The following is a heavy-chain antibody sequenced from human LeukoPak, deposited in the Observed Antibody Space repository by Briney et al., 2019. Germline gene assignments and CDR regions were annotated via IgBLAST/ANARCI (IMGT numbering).Heavy chain of an antibody. D-gene: IGHD3-22*01. J-gene: IGHJ6*03. CDR2: ISSSGSTI. CDR3: AADSSGPYYYYYMDV. CDR1: GFTFSDYY. V-gene: IGHV3-11*01. Sequence: GGSLRLSCAASGFTFSDYYMSWIRQAQGKGLEWVSYISSSGSTIYYADSVKGRFTISRDNAKNSLYLQMNSLRAEDTAVYYCAADSSGPYYYYYMDVWGKGTTVTISS.